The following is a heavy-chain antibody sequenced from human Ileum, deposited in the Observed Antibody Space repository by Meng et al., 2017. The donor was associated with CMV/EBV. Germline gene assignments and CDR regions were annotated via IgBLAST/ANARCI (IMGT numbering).Heavy chain of an antibody. Sequence: SVKVSCKASGGTFSSYTISWVRQAPGQGLEWMGRIIPILGIANYAQKFQGRVTITADKSTSTAYMELSSLRSEDTAVYYWARPRGYCSSTSCYESYYYYGMDVWGQGTTVTRLL. V-gene: IGHV1-69*02. J-gene: IGHJ6*02. D-gene: IGHD2-2*03. CDR2: IIPILGIA. CDR1: GGTFSSYT. CDR3: ARPRGYCSSTSCYESYYYYGMDV.